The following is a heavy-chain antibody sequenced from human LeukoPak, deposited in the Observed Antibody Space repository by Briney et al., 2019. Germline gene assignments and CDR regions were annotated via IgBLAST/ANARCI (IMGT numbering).Heavy chain of an antibody. CDR3: ASGFLDDFWSGHF. CDR2: IKYDGSEK. Sequence: GSLRLSCSASGFSFSTHLINWVRLAPGKGPEWVANIKYDGSEKYYVDSVKGRFTISRDNAKNSLYLHMNSLRAEDTAVYYCASGFLDDFWSGHFWGQGTLVTVSS. J-gene: IGHJ4*02. V-gene: IGHV3-7*02. D-gene: IGHD3-3*01. CDR1: GFSFSTHL.